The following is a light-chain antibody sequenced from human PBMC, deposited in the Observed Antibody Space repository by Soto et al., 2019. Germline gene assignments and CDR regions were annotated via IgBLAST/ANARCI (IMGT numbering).Light chain of an antibody. V-gene: IGKV3-20*01. CDR3: QQYGSSLYT. CDR2: GAS. J-gene: IGKJ2*01. CDR1: QSVSNSY. Sequence: EIVLTQSPGTLSLSPGERATLSCRASQSVSNSYLAWYQQKPGQAPRLLIHGASSRATGIPDRFSGRGSGTDFTLTISRLEPEDFAVYYCQQYGSSLYTFGQGTKLQIK.